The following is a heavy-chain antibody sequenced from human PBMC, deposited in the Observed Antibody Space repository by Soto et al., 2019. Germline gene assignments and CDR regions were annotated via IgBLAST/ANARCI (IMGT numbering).Heavy chain of an antibody. D-gene: IGHD2-15*01. CDR2: ISSGSSTI. Sequence: EVQLVESGGGLVQPGGSLRLSCAASGFTFRNYAMNWVRQAPGQGLEWVSYISSGSSTIYYADSMRGRFTISRDNAKNSLYLEMNSLRAEDTAIYYCATLSPGSGSDYWGQGTLVTVSS. V-gene: IGHV3-48*01. CDR3: ATLSPGSGSDY. CDR1: GFTFRNYA. J-gene: IGHJ4*02.